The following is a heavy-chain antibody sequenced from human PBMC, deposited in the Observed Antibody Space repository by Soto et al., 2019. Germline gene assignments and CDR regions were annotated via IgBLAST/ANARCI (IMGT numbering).Heavy chain of an antibody. D-gene: IGHD6-13*01. CDR1: GFTFSNAW. CDR2: IKSKTDGGTT. Sequence: GGSLRLSCAASGFTFSNAWMSWVRQAPGKGLEWVGRIKSKTDGGTTDYAAPVKGRFTISRDDSKNTLYLQMNSLKTEDTAVYYCTTAHRYSSSLYLDYWGQGTLVTVSS. CDR3: TTAHRYSSSLYLDY. V-gene: IGHV3-15*01. J-gene: IGHJ4*02.